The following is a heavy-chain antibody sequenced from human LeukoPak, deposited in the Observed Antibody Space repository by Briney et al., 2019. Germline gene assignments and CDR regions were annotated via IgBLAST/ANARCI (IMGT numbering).Heavy chain of an antibody. CDR3: AGGARMTRRPGWFDP. CDR2: MYHSGNT. CDR1: GYSISSPYY. V-gene: IGHV4-38-2*02. D-gene: IGHD1-14*01. J-gene: IGHJ5*02. Sequence: SETLSLTCTVSGYSISSPYYWGWIRQPPGKGLEWIGSMYHSGNTYYNPSLKSRVTISVDTSKNQFSLKLNSVTAAGTAVYYCAGGARMTRRPGWFDPWGQGTLVTVSS.